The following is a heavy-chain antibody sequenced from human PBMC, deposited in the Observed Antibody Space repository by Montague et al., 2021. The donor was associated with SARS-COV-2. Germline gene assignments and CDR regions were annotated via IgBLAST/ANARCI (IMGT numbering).Heavy chain of an antibody. CDR2: IYYSGST. D-gene: IGHD3-9*01. J-gene: IGHJ4*02. CDR3: GSDTTAYFRFDY. V-gene: IGHV4-61*01. Sequence: SETLSLTCTVSGGSVSSGSYYWSWIRQPPGKGLEWIGYIYYSGSTNYNPSLKSRVTISVDTSKNQFSLKLSSVTAADTAFYYCGSDTTAYFRFDYWGRGTLISVSS. CDR1: GGSVSSGSYY.